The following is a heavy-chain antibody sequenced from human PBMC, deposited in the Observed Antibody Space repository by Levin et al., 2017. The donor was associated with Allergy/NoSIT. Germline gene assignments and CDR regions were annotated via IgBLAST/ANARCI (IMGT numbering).Heavy chain of an antibody. V-gene: IGHV3-53*01. Sequence: PGGSLRLSCAASGFTVSSNYMSWVRQAPGKGLEWVSVIYSGGSTYYADSVKGRFTISRDNSKNTLYLQMNSLRAEDTAVYYCARDGPTTYYYDSSGYGRDYWGQGTLVTVSS. J-gene: IGHJ4*02. CDR2: IYSGGST. CDR1: GFTVSSNY. D-gene: IGHD3-22*01. CDR3: ARDGPTTYYYDSSGYGRDY.